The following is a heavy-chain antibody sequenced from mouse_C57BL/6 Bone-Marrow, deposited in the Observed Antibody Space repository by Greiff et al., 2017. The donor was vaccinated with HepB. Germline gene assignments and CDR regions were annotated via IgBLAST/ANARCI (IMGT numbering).Heavy chain of an antibody. V-gene: IGHV2-9-1*01. D-gene: IGHD1-2*01. Sequence: VKLVESGPGLVAPSQRLSITCTVSGFSFTSYAISWVRQPPGKGLEWLGVIWTGGGTNYNSALKSRLSISKDNSKSQVFLKMNSLQTDDTARYYCARNTANWPYYYAMDYWGQGTSVTVSS. CDR1: GFSFTSYA. J-gene: IGHJ4*01. CDR2: IWTGGGT. CDR3: ARNTANWPYYYAMDY.